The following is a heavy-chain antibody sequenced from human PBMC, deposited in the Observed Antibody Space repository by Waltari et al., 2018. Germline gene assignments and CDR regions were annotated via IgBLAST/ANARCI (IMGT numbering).Heavy chain of an antibody. CDR1: GGPLSSYY. CDR3: ASTYSGSLDY. Sequence: QVQLQESGPGLVKPSETLSLTCTVSGGPLSSYYWSWIRQPPGKGLEWIGYIYYSGRTNYNPSLKSRVTISVDTSKNQFSLKLSSVTAADTAVYYCASTYSGSLDYWGQGTLVTVSS. J-gene: IGHJ4*02. V-gene: IGHV4-59*01. CDR2: IYYSGRT. D-gene: IGHD1-26*01.